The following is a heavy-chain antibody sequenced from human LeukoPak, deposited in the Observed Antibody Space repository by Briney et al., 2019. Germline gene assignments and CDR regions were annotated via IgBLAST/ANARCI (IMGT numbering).Heavy chain of an antibody. CDR3: ARVLRYCSGGNCYSGGLGYMDV. Sequence: GGSLRLSCAASGFTISDYNMRWIRQAPGKGLEWGSSISRSGSTKYYADSVKGRFTISRDNAKNSLFLQMNRLGAEDTAGYYCARVLRYCSGGNCYSGGLGYMDVWGKGTTVTISS. CDR1: GFTISDYN. D-gene: IGHD2-15*01. V-gene: IGHV3-11*01. J-gene: IGHJ6*03. CDR2: ISRSGSTK.